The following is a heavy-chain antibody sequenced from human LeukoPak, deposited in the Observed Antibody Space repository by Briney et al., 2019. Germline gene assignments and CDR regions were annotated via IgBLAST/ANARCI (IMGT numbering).Heavy chain of an antibody. Sequence: GGSLRLSCAASGFTFSNYWMTWVRQAPGKGLEWVADIKRDGSEKYYVDSVKGRFSISRDNAKNSLYLQMNSLRAEDTAVYYCARVYCGDYGYFDYWGQGTLVTVSS. CDR1: GFTFSNYW. V-gene: IGHV3-7*01. CDR3: ARVYCGDYGYFDY. CDR2: IKRDGSEK. J-gene: IGHJ4*02. D-gene: IGHD4-17*01.